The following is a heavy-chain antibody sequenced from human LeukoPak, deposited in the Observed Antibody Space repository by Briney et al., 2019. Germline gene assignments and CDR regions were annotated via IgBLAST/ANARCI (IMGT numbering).Heavy chain of an antibody. Sequence: GGSLRLSCAASGFTFSSYAMSWVRQAPGKRLEWGSAISGSGGSTYYADSVKGRFTISRDNSKNTLYLQMNSLRAEDTAVYYCAKDLVGAANLIFDYWGQGTLVTVSS. D-gene: IGHD1-26*01. V-gene: IGHV3-23*01. J-gene: IGHJ4*02. CDR1: GFTFSSYA. CDR3: AKDLVGAANLIFDY. CDR2: ISGSGGST.